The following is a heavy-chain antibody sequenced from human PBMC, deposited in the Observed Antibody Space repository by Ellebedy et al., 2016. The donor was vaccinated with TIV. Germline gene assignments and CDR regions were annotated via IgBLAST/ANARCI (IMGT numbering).Heavy chain of an antibody. J-gene: IGHJ6*02. V-gene: IGHV3-11*06. CDR1: GFNFSDYY. D-gene: IGHD4-17*01. CDR3: AREGAAAVTYGMDV. CDR2: ISSSSSYT. Sequence: GESLKISCAASGFNFSDYYMSWIRQAPGKGLEWVSYISSSSSYTNYADSVKGRFSISRDNAKNSLYLQMNSLRAEDTAVYDCAREGAAAVTYGMDVWGQGTTVTVSS.